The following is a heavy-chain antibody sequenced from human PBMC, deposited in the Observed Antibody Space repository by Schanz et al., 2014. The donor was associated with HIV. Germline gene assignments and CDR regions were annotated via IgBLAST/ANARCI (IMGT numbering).Heavy chain of an antibody. V-gene: IGHV3-33*01. J-gene: IGHJ4*02. CDR2: IWYDGSNK. D-gene: IGHD3-16*01. Sequence: QVQLVGSGGGVVQPGRSLRLSCAASGFTFSTSGMHWVRQVPARGLEWGAMIWYDGSNKFYADSVKGRFTISRDNSKNTLFLQMNSLRAEDTAVYYCARALGRFRLYHLDYWGQGTLVTVSS. CDR1: GFTFSTSG. CDR3: ARALGRFRLYHLDY.